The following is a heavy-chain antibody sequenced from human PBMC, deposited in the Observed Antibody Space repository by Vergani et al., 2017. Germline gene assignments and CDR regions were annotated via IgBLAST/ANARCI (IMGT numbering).Heavy chain of an antibody. CDR1: GYTFTSYG. CDR3: ARDRGVVTAIRQYFQH. CDR2: ISAYNGNT. J-gene: IGHJ1*01. Sequence: QVQLVQSGAEVKKPGSSVKVSCKASGYTFTSYGISWVRQAPGQGLEWMGWISAYNGNTNYAQKFQGRVTMTRDTSISTAYMELSRLRSDDTAVYYCARDRGVVTAIRQYFQHWGQGTLVTVSS. D-gene: IGHD2-21*02. V-gene: IGHV1-18*01.